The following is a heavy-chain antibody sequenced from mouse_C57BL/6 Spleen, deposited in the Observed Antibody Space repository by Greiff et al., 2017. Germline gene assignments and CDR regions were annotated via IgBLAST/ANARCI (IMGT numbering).Heavy chain of an antibody. CDR2: ISSGSSTI. J-gene: IGHJ4*01. V-gene: IGHV5-17*01. CDR1: GFTFSDYG. Sequence: EVQVVESGGGLVKPGGSLKLSCAASGFTFSDYGMHWVRQAPETGLEWVAYISSGSSTIYYADTVKGRFTISRDNAKNTLFLQMTSLRSEDTAMYYCAREKLVYYAMDYWGQGTSVTVSS. CDR3: AREKLVYYAMDY.